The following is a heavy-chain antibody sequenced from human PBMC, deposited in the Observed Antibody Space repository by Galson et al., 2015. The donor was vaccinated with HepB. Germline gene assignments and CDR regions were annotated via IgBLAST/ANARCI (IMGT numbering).Heavy chain of an antibody. D-gene: IGHD2-21*02. CDR1: GYTLTELS. V-gene: IGHV1-24*01. CDR3: ATDLFPNIVVVTTTVS. CDR2: FDPEDGET. J-gene: IGHJ4*02. Sequence: SVKVSCKVSGYTLTELSMHWVRQAPGKGPEWMGGFDPEDGETIYAQKFQGRVTMTEDTSTDTAYMELSSLRSEDTAVYYCATDLFPNIVVVTTTVSWGQGTLVTVSS.